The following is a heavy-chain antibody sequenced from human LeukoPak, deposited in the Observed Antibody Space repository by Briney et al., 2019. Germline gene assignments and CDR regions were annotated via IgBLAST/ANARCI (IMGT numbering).Heavy chain of an antibody. D-gene: IGHD6-19*01. J-gene: IGHJ6*03. Sequence: PSETQSLTCVVYGGSFSGYYWSCIRQAPGKGLEWIGEISHGGITKYNPSLTSRVTISVDSSKKQLSLNLTSVTAADTAVYYCARGIAVAVDYYYYYMDVWGKGTTVTVSS. CDR3: ARGIAVAVDYYYYYMDV. CDR1: GGSFSGYY. CDR2: ISHGGIT. V-gene: IGHV4-34*01.